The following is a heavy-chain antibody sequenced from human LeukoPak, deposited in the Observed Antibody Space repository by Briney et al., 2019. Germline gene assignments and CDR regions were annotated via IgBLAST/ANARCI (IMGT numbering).Heavy chain of an antibody. Sequence: PGGSLRLSCAASGFTFSSYWMSWVRQAPGKGLEWVANMKLDGSEEYYVDPVKGRFTISRDNAKNSLYLQMNSLRVDDTAGYYCTRWARYCSGGSCYSWFDPWGQGTLVTVSS. D-gene: IGHD2-15*01. CDR2: MKLDGSEE. V-gene: IGHV3-7*01. J-gene: IGHJ5*02. CDR1: GFTFSSYW. CDR3: TRWARYCSGGSCYSWFDP.